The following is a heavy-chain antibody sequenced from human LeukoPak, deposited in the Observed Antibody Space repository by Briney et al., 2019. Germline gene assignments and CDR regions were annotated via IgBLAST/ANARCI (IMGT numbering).Heavy chain of an antibody. D-gene: IGHD1-14*01. CDR2: IYTRGST. Sequence: SETLSLTCTVSGGSINNFYWSWIRQPAGKGLEWIGRIYTRGSTNYNPSLKSRVAISVDTSKNQFSLKLSSVTAADTAVYYCARKPGYYYYYMDVWGKGTTVTVPS. CDR3: ARKPGYYYYYMDV. V-gene: IGHV4-4*07. J-gene: IGHJ6*03. CDR1: GGSINNFY.